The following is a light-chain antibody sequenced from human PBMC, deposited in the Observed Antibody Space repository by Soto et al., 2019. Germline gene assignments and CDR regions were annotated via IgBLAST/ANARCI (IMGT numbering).Light chain of an antibody. CDR2: GAS. CDR3: QQYNDWPPYT. Sequence: EIVMTQSPATLSVSLGERATLSCRASQSVSRNLAWYQQKPAQAPRLLIYGASTRATGIPARFSGSGSGTEFTLTISSLQSEDFAVYYCQQYNDWPPYTFGQGTTLEIK. J-gene: IGKJ2*01. V-gene: IGKV3-15*01. CDR1: QSVSRN.